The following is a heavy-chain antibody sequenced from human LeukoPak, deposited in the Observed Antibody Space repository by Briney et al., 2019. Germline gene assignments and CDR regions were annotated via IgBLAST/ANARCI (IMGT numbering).Heavy chain of an antibody. Sequence: GGSLRLSCAASGFTFSSYGMHWVRQAPGKGLEWVAVISYDGSNKYYADSVKGRFTISRDNSKNTLYLQMNSLRAEDTAVYYCARDEYPQYYYDSSGYPGWFDPWGQGTLVTVSS. V-gene: IGHV3-30*03. CDR2: ISYDGSNK. CDR3: ARDEYPQYYYDSSGYPGWFDP. J-gene: IGHJ5*02. D-gene: IGHD3-22*01. CDR1: GFTFSSYG.